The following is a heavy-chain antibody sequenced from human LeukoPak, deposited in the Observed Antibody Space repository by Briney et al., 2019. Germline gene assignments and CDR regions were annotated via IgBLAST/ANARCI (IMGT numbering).Heavy chain of an antibody. V-gene: IGHV3-21*01. D-gene: IGHD6-13*01. CDR3: ARGIAAAGGYYYIDV. Sequence: PGVSLRLFCGASGFTFSTYSMNGVRQAPAKGLECVSYMSSTSGYIYYADSVKGRFTISRDNARNSLYLQVNILRVEDTAVYYCARGIAAAGGYYYIDVWGKGTTVTVSS. CDR1: GFTFSTYS. CDR2: MSSTSGYI. J-gene: IGHJ6*03.